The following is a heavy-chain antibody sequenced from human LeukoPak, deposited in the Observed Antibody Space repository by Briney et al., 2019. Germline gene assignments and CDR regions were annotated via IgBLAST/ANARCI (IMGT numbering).Heavy chain of an antibody. CDR2: ISYDGSNK. CDR1: GFTFSSYG. Sequence: GGSLRLSCAASGFTFSSYGMHWVRQAPGKGLEWVAVISYDGSNKYYADSVKGRFTISRDNSKNTLYLQMNSLRAEDTAVYYCARDGYSSGWYGPDYWGQGTLVTVSS. V-gene: IGHV3-30*03. J-gene: IGHJ4*02. D-gene: IGHD6-19*01. CDR3: ARDGYSSGWYGPDY.